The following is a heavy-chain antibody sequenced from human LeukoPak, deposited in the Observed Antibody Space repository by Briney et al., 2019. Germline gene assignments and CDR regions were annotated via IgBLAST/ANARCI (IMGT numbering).Heavy chain of an antibody. D-gene: IGHD6-19*01. CDR3: AREGSDWNYYYYMDV. V-gene: IGHV3-7*01. J-gene: IGHJ6*03. Sequence: GGSLRLSCAASGFTFSSYWMSWVRQAPGKGLEWVANIKQDGSEKYYVDSVKGRFTISRGNAKNSLYLQMNSLRAEDTAVYYCAREGSDWNYYYYMDVWGKGTTVTISS. CDR2: IKQDGSEK. CDR1: GFTFSSYW.